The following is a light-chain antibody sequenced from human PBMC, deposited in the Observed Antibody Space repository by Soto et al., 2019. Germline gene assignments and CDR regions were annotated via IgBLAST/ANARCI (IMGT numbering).Light chain of an antibody. CDR3: QQYNNWPPIT. CDR1: ENVSSN. CDR2: GAS. Sequence: EIVMTQSPATLSVSPGERATLSCRASENVSSNLAWYQQKSGQAPRLLIYGASTRATGIPARFSGSGSGTEFTLTISSLQSEDFAIYYCQQYNNWPPITFGQGTRLEIK. J-gene: IGKJ5*01. V-gene: IGKV3-15*01.